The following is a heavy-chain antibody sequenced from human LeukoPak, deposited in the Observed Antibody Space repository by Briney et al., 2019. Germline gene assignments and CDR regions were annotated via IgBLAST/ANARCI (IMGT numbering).Heavy chain of an antibody. D-gene: IGHD6-13*01. V-gene: IGHV3-30*19. CDR1: GFTFSNFG. CDR3: ARDPHSSSWYDLPFDY. Sequence: GGSLRLSCIASGFTFSNFGMHWVRQAPGKGLEWVAVISYDGSNKYYADSVKGRFTISRDNSKNTLYLQMNSLRAEDTAVYYCARDPHSSSWYDLPFDYWGQGTLVTVSS. CDR2: ISYDGSNK. J-gene: IGHJ4*02.